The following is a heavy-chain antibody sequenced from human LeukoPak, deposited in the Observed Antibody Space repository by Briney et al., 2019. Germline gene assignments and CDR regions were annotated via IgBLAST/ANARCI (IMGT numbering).Heavy chain of an antibody. J-gene: IGHJ4*02. V-gene: IGHV3-74*01. D-gene: IGHD4-23*01. Sequence: GGSLRLSCAASGFTFSSCAMSWVRQAPGKGLVWVSRIASDGSSTTYADSMKGRFGISRDNAKNTLYLQMNSLRVEDTAVYYCARGRPHGNDYWGQGTLVTVSS. CDR1: GFTFSSCA. CDR2: IASDGSST. CDR3: ARGRPHGNDY.